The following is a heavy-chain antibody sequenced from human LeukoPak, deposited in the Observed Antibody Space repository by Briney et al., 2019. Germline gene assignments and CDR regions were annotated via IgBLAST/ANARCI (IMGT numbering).Heavy chain of an antibody. Sequence: GGSLRLSCAASGFTFSSYAMSWVRQAPGKGLEWVSGISGSDGSTNYADSVKGRFTISRENSKNTLYLQMNSLRAEDTAVYYCAKDRQTLIWFGELLSYFDYWGQGTLVTVSS. D-gene: IGHD3-10*01. CDR1: GFTFSSYA. CDR3: AKDRQTLIWFGELLSYFDY. V-gene: IGHV3-23*01. CDR2: ISGSDGST. J-gene: IGHJ4*02.